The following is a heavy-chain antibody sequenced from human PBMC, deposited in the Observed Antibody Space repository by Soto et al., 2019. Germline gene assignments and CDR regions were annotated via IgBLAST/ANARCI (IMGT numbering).Heavy chain of an antibody. CDR3: AGGRGAAAAYFDF. CDR2: ISSSTSHT. Sequence: QVQLVESGGGLVKPGGSLRLSCAVSGFTFSDYYMTWIRQAPGKGLEWVSYISSSTSHTHYADSVKGRFTISRDNAKNSLFLQMNSLRAEDTSVYYCAGGRGAAAAYFDFWGQGTLVTVSS. J-gene: IGHJ4*02. D-gene: IGHD6-13*01. CDR1: GFTFSDYY. V-gene: IGHV3-11*05.